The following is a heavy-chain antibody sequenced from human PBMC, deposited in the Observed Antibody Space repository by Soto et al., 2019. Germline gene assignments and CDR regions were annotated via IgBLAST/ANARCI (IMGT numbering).Heavy chain of an antibody. CDR1: GDSISSYY. V-gene: IGHV4-59*01. Sequence: SGHLSLTCTVSGDSISSYYWTWIRQPPGKGLEWIGYIHNSGNTNSNPSLKSRVTISMDTSKNQISLRLTSVTAADTAMYYCARLQYTVVTPSDMWGQGTMVTVSS. CDR2: IHNSGNT. J-gene: IGHJ3*02. CDR3: ARLQYTVVTPSDM. D-gene: IGHD2-21*02.